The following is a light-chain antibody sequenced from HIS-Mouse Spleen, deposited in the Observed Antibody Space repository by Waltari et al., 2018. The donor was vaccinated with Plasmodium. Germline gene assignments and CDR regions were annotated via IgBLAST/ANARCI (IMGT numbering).Light chain of an antibody. Sequence: QPVLTQSSSASASLGSSVKLTSTLSIGPSSYILPCHQQQPGKAPRYLMKLEGSGSYNKGSGVPDRFSGSSSGADRYLTISNLQSEDEADYYCETWDSNTRVFGGGTKLTVL. CDR1: IGPSSYI. CDR3: ETWDSNTRV. CDR2: LEGSGSY. V-gene: IGLV4-60*03. J-gene: IGLJ3*02.